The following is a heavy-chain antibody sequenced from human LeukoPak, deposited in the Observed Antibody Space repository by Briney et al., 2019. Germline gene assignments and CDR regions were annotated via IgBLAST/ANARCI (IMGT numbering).Heavy chain of an antibody. CDR1: GFTVSSNY. Sequence: GGSLRLSCAASGFTVSSNYMSWVPQAPGKGLEWVSVFYSGGITYYADSVKGRFTISRDNSKKTLYLQMNSLRAEDTAVYYCALQRPLKGVWGQGTTVTVSS. V-gene: IGHV3-66*04. CDR3: ALQRPLKGV. D-gene: IGHD1-1*01. CDR2: FYSGGIT. J-gene: IGHJ6*02.